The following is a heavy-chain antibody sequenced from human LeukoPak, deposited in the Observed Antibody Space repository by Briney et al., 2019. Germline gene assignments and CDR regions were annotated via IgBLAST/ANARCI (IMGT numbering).Heavy chain of an antibody. V-gene: IGHV1-8*01. CDR2: MNPNSGNT. D-gene: IGHD2-2*02. CDR1: GYTFASYD. CDR3: ARYPPAIPNDY. J-gene: IGHJ4*02. Sequence: ASVKVSCKASGYTFASYDINWVQQAPGQGPEWMGWMNPNSGNTAYAQKFQGRITMTRSPSTSTAYMELRSLRSEDTAVYYCARYPPAIPNDYWGQGTLVTVSS.